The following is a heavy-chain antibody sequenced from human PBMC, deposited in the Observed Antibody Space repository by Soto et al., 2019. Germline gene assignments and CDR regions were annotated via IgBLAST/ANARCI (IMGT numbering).Heavy chain of an antibody. CDR2: IKGDGSEN. V-gene: IGHV3-7*01. D-gene: IGHD3-3*01. J-gene: IGHJ4*02. CDR1: GFTFSSYW. Sequence: EVQLVESGGGLVQPGGSLRLSCAASGFTFSSYWINWVRQTPGKGLEWVANIKGDGSENYYVDSLQGRFTISRDNAKNSLYLHMNGLRAEDTAVYYCVRGTMSPGLDHWGQGTLVTVSS. CDR3: VRGTMSPGLDH.